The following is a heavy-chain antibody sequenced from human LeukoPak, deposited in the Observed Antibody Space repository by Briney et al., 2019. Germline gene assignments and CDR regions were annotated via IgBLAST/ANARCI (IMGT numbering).Heavy chain of an antibody. J-gene: IGHJ4*02. CDR1: GGSITSGGYY. V-gene: IGHV4-30-2*01. Sequence: PSETLSLTCTVSGGSITSGGYYWTWLRQPPGEGLEWIGYIYNSASTYYNPSLKSRVTMSVDRSTNQFSLKLSFVTAADTAVYYCARVPDRNYFDYWSQGTLVTVSS. D-gene: IGHD1-14*01. CDR3: ARVPDRNYFDY. CDR2: IYNSAST.